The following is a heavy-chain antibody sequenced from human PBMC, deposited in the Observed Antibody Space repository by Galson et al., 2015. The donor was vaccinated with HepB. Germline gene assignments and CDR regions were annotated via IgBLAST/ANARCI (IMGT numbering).Heavy chain of an antibody. CDR2: INPSGGGA. V-gene: IGHV1-46*01. J-gene: IGHJ4*02. CDR1: GYTFTTYY. CDR3: ARDLLDMTANLPYAAY. D-gene: IGHD2-21*02. Sequence: SVKVSCKASGYTFTTYYIHWVRQAPGQGLEWMGMINPSGGGANYAQRFQGRVTMTTDTSTSTVYMELSGLRSEDTAVFYCARDLLDMTANLPYAAYWGQGTLITVSS.